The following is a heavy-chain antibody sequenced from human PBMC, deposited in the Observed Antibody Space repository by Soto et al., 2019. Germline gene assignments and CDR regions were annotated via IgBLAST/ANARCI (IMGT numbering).Heavy chain of an antibody. Sequence: GGSLRLSCAASGFTFRSFTMNWVRQAPGKGLEWVSTISSNSAYIYYTDALRGRFTISRDNAKNSLHLQMNSLRAEDTAVYYCTGDASRDSSARGWFDPWGPGTLVTVSS. CDR3: TGDASRDSSARGWFDP. J-gene: IGHJ5*02. CDR1: GFTFRSFT. D-gene: IGHD6-13*01. V-gene: IGHV3-21*01. CDR2: ISSNSAYI.